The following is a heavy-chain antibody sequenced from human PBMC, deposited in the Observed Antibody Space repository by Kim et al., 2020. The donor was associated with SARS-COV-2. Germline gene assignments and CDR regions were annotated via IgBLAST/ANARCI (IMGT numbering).Heavy chain of an antibody. V-gene: IGHV6-1*01. J-gene: IGHJ4*02. CDR2: TYYRSKWYN. D-gene: IGHD6-13*01. CDR3: ARELVPPAYSSSWPSGDFDY. CDR1: GDSVSSNSAA. Sequence: SQTLSLTCAISGDSVSSNSAAWNWIRQSPSRGLEWLGRTYYRSKWYNDYAVSVKSRITINPDTSKNQFSLQLNSVTPEDTAVYYCARELVPPAYSSSWPSGDFDYWGQGTLVTVSS.